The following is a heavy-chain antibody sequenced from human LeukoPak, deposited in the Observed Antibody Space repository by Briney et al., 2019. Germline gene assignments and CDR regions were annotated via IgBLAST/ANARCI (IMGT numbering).Heavy chain of an antibody. CDR3: ARDRTSAPYYFDY. D-gene: IGHD3-16*01. Sequence: GGSLRLSCAASGFTFSTSWMHWVRQAPGKGLEWVAVISYDGSNKYYADSVKGRFTISRDNSKNTLYLQMNSLRAEDTAVYYCARDRTSAPYYFDYWGQGTLVTVSS. V-gene: IGHV3-30-3*01. J-gene: IGHJ4*02. CDR2: ISYDGSNK. CDR1: GFTFSTSW.